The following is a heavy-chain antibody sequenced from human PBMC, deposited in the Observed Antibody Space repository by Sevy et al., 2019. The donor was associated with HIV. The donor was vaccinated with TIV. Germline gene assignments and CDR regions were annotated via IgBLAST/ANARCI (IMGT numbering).Heavy chain of an antibody. CDR2: ISGSSNYI. D-gene: IGHD1-26*01. CDR1: GFTFSSYE. Sequence: GESLKISCAASGFTFSSYEMNWVRQAPGKGLQWVSYISGSSNYIYYAESVKGRFRISRDNVKDTLYLQMNSLRADDTAVYYCARGPPDGSYDYFDYWGQGTLVTVSS. V-gene: IGHV3-21*05. J-gene: IGHJ4*02. CDR3: ARGPPDGSYDYFDY.